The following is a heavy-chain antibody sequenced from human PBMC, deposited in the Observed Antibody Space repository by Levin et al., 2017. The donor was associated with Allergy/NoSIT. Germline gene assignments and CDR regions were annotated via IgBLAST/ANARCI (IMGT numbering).Heavy chain of an antibody. CDR3: AKPKYSIWGSYLYDY. V-gene: IGHV3-23*01. CDR2: ISGSGGST. D-gene: IGHD3-16*02. CDR1: GFTFSSYA. Sequence: GESLKISCAASGFTFSSYAMSWVRQAPGKGLEWVSAISGSGGSTYYADSVKGRFTISRDNSKNTLYLQMNSLRAEDTAVYYCAKPKYSIWGSYLYDYWGQGTLVTVSS. J-gene: IGHJ4*02.